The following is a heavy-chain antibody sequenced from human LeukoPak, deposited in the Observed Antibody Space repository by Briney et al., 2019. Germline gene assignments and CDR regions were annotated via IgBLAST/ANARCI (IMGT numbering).Heavy chain of an antibody. CDR1: GFTFSSYW. J-gene: IGHJ4*02. V-gene: IGHV3-7*01. CDR3: ARSNWNDDPSGDY. Sequence: GGSLRLSCAASGFTFSSYWMGWVRQAPGKGLEWVANIKQDGSEKYYVDSVKGRFTISRDNAKNSLYLQMNSLRAEDTAVYYCARSNWNDDPSGDYWGQGTLVTVSS. CDR2: IKQDGSEK. D-gene: IGHD1-1*01.